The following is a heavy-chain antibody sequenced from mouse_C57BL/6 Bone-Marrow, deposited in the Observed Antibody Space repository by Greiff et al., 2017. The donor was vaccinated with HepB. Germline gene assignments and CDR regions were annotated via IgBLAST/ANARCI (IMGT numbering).Heavy chain of an antibody. Sequence: VMLVESGAELARPGASVKLSCKASGYTFTSYGISWVKQRTGQGLEWIGEIYPRSGNTYYNEKFKGKATLTADKSSSTAYMELRSLTSEDSAVYFCAGRGYYYGSTGFAYWGQGSLVTVSA. J-gene: IGHJ3*01. V-gene: IGHV1-81*01. CDR1: GYTFTSYG. CDR3: AGRGYYYGSTGFAY. D-gene: IGHD1-1*01. CDR2: IYPRSGNT.